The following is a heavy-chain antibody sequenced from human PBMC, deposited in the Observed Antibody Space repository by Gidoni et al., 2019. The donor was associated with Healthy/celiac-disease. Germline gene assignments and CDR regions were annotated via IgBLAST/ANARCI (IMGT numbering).Heavy chain of an antibody. J-gene: IGHJ6*02. V-gene: IGHV4-61*02. CDR2: IYTSGST. CDR1: GGSISSGSYY. CDR3: ARGYSSGRYGMDV. Sequence: QVQLQESGPGLVKPSQTLSLTCTVSGGSISSGSYYWSWIRQPAGKGLEWIGRIYTSGSTNYNPSLKSRVTISVDTSKNQFSLKLSSVTAADTAVYYCARGYSSGRYGMDVWGQGTTVTVSS. D-gene: IGHD6-19*01.